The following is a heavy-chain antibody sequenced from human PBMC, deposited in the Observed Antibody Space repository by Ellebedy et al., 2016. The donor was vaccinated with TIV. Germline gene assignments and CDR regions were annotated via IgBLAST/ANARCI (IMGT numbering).Heavy chain of an antibody. CDR3: ARGKYDILTGD. J-gene: IGHJ4*02. V-gene: IGHV1-2*02. CDR2: INPNSGGT. Sequence: ASVKVSCKASGYTFTGYYIHWVRQAPGQGLEWMGWINPNSGGTNYAQILQGRVTMTRDTSISTAYMEVSRLTSDDTAVYFCARGKYDILTGDWGQGTLVTVSS. CDR1: GYTFTGYY. D-gene: IGHD3-9*01.